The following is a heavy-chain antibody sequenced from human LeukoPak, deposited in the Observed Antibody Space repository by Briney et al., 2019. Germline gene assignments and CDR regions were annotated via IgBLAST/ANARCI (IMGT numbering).Heavy chain of an antibody. V-gene: IGHV3-23*01. Sequence: GGSLRLSCAASGFAFSNYGMNWVRQAPGKGLEWLSGISPRGGGTYYADSVKGRFTISRDDSKNTLSLQMNSLRVEDTAVYYCARDGDWGRYDHWGQGTLVIVSS. CDR2: ISPRGGGT. J-gene: IGHJ4*02. CDR3: ARDGDWGRYDH. CDR1: GFAFSNYG. D-gene: IGHD7-27*01.